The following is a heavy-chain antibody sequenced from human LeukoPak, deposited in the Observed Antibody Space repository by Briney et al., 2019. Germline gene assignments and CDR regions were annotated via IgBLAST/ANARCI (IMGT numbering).Heavy chain of an antibody. CDR3: ARGIAAAGPPGGGYYYYYYMDV. V-gene: IGHV4-34*01. J-gene: IGHJ6*03. D-gene: IGHD6-13*01. CDR1: GGSFSGYY. Sequence: PSETLSLTCAVYGGSFSGYYWSWIRQPPGKGLEWIGEINHSGSTNYNPSLKSRVTISVDTSKNQSSLKLSSVTAADTAVYYCARGIAAAGPPGGGYYYYYYMDVWGKGTTVTVSS. CDR2: INHSGST.